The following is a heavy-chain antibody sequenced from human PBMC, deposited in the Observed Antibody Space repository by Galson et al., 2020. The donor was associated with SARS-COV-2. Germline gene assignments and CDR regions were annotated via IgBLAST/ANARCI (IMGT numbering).Heavy chain of an antibody. CDR3: ARDLSNRLDS. J-gene: IGHJ4*02. Sequence: SETLSLTCTASGGSISSSTYYWGWIRQPPGKGLEWIGSIYYTGSTNYNPSLKSRVTMSIDRSRNQFSVTLSSVTAADTAVYFCARDLSNRLDSWGRGNLVTVSS. V-gene: IGHV4-39*07. CDR2: IYYTGST. CDR1: GGSISSSTYY. D-gene: IGHD4-4*01.